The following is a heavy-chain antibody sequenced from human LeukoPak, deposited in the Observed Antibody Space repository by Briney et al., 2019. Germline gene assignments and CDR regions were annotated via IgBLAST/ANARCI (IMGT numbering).Heavy chain of an antibody. CDR2: ISSSSSYI. CDR1: GFTFSSYS. CDR3: ARDQSSYYYDSSGYCYSSNYFDY. V-gene: IGHV3-21*01. Sequence: GGSLRLSCAASGFTFSSYSMNWVRQAPGKGLEWVSSISSSSSYIYYADSVKGRFTISRDNAKNSLYLQMNSLRAEDTAVYYCARDQSSYYYDSSGYCYSSNYFDYWGQGTLVTVSS. D-gene: IGHD3-22*01. J-gene: IGHJ4*02.